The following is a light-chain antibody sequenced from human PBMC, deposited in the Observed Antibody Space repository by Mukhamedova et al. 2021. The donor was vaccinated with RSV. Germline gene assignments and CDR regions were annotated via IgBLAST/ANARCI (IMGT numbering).Light chain of an antibody. CDR2: AAS. CDR1: QGISSW. V-gene: IGKV1-12*01. CDR3: QQTNSLPIT. Sequence: GDTVTITCRASQGISSWLAWHQQIPGKAPKRLIYAASSLQSRVPSRFSGSGSGTDFTLTISSLQPDDFATYYCQQTNSLPITFGQ. J-gene: IGKJ5*01.